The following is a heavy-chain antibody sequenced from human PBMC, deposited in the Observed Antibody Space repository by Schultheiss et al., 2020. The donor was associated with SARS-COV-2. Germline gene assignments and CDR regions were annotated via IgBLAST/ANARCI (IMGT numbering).Heavy chain of an antibody. D-gene: IGHD2-21*02. CDR2: ISGIGGST. V-gene: IGHV3-23*01. CDR3: AKDFWRAYCGGGCLFDY. CDR1: GFTFSSYA. J-gene: IGHJ4*02. Sequence: VGSLRLSCAASGFTFSSYAMSWVRQAPGKGLEWVSAISGIGGSTYYADSVKGRFTISRDNSKNTLYLQMNSLRAEDTAVYYCAKDFWRAYCGGGCLFDYWGQGTLVTVSS.